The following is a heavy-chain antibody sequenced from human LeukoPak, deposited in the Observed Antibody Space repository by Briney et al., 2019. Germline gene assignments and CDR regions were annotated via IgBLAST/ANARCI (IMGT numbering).Heavy chain of an antibody. J-gene: IGHJ4*02. V-gene: IGHV4-38-2*02. Sequence: PSETLSLTCTVSGYSISSGYYWGWIRQPPGKGLEWIGSIYHSGSTYYNPSLKSRVTISVDTSKNQFSLKLSSVTAADTAVYYCARIANYYDSSGYYPIFDYWGQGTLVTVSS. CDR3: ARIANYYDSSGYYPIFDY. D-gene: IGHD3-22*01. CDR2: IYHSGST. CDR1: GYSISSGYY.